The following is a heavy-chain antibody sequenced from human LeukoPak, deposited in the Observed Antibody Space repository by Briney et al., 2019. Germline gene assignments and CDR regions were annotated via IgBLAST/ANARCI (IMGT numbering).Heavy chain of an antibody. V-gene: IGHV4-30-2*01. D-gene: IGHD4-17*01. Sequence: SETLSLTCTVSGASLTIGGYFWTWIRQPPGKALEWIGYIYHTGTTYYSPSLKSRVTISVDTSKNHFSLKLTSVTAADTAVYYCARTFQAPSYGDSDSRTKYPYSMDVWGQGTMVAVSS. J-gene: IGHJ6*02. CDR1: GASLTIGGYF. CDR2: IYHTGTT. CDR3: ARTFQAPSYGDSDSRTKYPYSMDV.